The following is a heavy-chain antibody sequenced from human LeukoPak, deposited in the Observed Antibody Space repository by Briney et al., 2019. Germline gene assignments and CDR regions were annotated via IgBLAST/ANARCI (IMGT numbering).Heavy chain of an antibody. CDR3: ARGSRSGSYRGPFDY. V-gene: IGHV4-59*01. CDR1: GGSISSYY. J-gene: IGHJ4*02. CDR2: IYYSGST. D-gene: IGHD3-10*01. Sequence: SETLSLTCTVSGGSISSYYWSWIRQPPGKGLEWIGYIYYSGSTNYNPSLKSRVTISVDTSKNQFSLKLSSVTAADTAVYYCARGSRSGSYRGPFDYWGQGTLVTSPQ.